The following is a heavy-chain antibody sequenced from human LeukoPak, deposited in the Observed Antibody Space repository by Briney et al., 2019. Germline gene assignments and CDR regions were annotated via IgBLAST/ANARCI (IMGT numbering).Heavy chain of an antibody. J-gene: IGHJ3*01. CDR3: ASGKQQLVLAAFDV. CDR2: ISYDGSNK. V-gene: IGHV3-30-3*01. D-gene: IGHD6-13*01. CDR1: GFTFSNYA. Sequence: PGGSLRLSCAVSGFTFSNYAMHWVRQAPGKGLEWVAVISYDGSNKYYADSVKGRFSISRDNYRNTLYLQMNSLRVEDTALYYCASGKQQLVLAAFDVWGQGTMVTVSS.